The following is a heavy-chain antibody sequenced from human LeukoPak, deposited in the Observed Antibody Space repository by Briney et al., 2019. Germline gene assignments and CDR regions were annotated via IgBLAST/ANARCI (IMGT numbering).Heavy chain of an antibody. J-gene: IGHJ4*02. CDR1: GYSFTSYW. Sequence: GESLKISXKGSGYSFTSYWIGWVRQMPGKGLEWMGIIYPGDSDTRYSPSFQGQVTISADKSISTAYLQWSGLKASDTAMYYCARQLRYYDSSGYGTNDYWSQGTLVTVPS. CDR2: IYPGDSDT. D-gene: IGHD3-22*01. CDR3: ARQLRYYDSSGYGTNDY. V-gene: IGHV5-51*01.